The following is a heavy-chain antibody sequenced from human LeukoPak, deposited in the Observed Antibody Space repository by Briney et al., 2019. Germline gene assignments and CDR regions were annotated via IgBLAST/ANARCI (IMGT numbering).Heavy chain of an antibody. CDR2: IHTSGST. V-gene: IGHV4-4*09. CDR3: ANSYDGKIVPFDN. CDR1: DGSISNSF. J-gene: IGHJ4*02. D-gene: IGHD4-23*01. Sequence: SETLSLPCTVPDGSISNSFWNWVRQPPGKGLEWIAYIHTSGSTNYNPAFKSRVTLSVDTSKSQFSLRLNSVTASDTAVYYCANSYDGKIVPFDNWGQGTLVTVSS.